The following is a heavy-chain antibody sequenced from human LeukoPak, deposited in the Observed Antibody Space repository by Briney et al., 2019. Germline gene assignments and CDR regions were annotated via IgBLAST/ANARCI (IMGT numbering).Heavy chain of an antibody. CDR3: ANLGSMVRGVDYY. Sequence: PGGSLRLSCAASGFAFSSYEMNWVRQAPGKGLEWVSYISSSGSVIYYADSVKGRFTISRDNAKNSLYLQMNSLRAEDTAVYYCANLGSMVRGVDYYWGQGTLVTVSS. J-gene: IGHJ4*02. CDR2: ISSSGSVI. D-gene: IGHD3-10*01. CDR1: GFAFSSYE. V-gene: IGHV3-48*03.